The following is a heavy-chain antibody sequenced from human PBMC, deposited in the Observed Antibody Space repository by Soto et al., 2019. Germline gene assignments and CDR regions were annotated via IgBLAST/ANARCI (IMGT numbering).Heavy chain of an antibody. V-gene: IGHV4-34*01. J-gene: IGHJ6*03. D-gene: IGHD6-19*01. CDR2: INHSGST. Sequence: PSETLSLTCAVYGGSFSGYYWSWIRQPPGKGLEWIGEINHSGSTNYNPSLKSRVTISVDTSKNQFSLKLSSVTAADTAVYYCARDRPYSSGWYSYYYYYMDVWGKGTTVTVSS. CDR1: GGSFSGYY. CDR3: ARDRPYSSGWYSYYYYYMDV.